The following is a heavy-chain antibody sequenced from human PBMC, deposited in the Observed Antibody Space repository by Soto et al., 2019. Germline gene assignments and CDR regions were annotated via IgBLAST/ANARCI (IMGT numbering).Heavy chain of an antibody. D-gene: IGHD6-19*01. J-gene: IGHJ4*02. V-gene: IGHV3-73*02. CDR2: IPSKTHTYAT. CDR1: GFTFSGST. CDR3: ARQHLDGPVASAIDY. Sequence: EVQLVESGGGLVQPGGSLKLSCAASGFTFSGSTIHWVRQTSGKGLEWVGRIPSKTHTYATAYAASVKGRFTISRDDSKNTAYLQMNSLKTEDTAVYYCARQHLDGPVASAIDYWGQGTLVTVSS.